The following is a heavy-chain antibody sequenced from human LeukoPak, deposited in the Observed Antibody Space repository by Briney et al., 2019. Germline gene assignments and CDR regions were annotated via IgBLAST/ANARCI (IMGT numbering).Heavy chain of an antibody. Sequence: GGSLRLSCAASGFTFGSYAMSWVRQAPGKGLEWVSAMSGSGGSTYYGDSMKGRFTISRDNSKNTLYLQMNSLRAEDTAVYYCARVIYSYPALPPDYWGQGTLVTVSS. J-gene: IGHJ4*02. D-gene: IGHD5-18*01. V-gene: IGHV3-23*01. CDR1: GFTFGSYA. CDR2: MSGSGGST. CDR3: ARVIYSYPALPPDY.